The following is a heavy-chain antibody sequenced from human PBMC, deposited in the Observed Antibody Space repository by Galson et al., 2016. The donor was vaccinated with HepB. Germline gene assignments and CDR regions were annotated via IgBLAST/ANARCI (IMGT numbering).Heavy chain of an antibody. CDR2: IKSKTDGGTT. J-gene: IGHJ4*02. CDR3: TTGFGRGFCSGGNCSHS. CDR1: GFTFNNAW. D-gene: IGHD2-15*01. V-gene: IGHV3-15*05. Sequence: SLRLSCAASGFTFNNAWMSWVRQAPGKGLEWVGRIKSKTDGGTTDYAAPVKGRFTISRDDSENTLYLQMSSLKTEDTAVYYCTTGFGRGFCSGGNCSHSWGQGTLVTVSS.